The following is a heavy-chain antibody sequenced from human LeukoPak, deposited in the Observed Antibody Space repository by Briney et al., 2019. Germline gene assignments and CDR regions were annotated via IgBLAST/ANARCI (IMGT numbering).Heavy chain of an antibody. Sequence: GGSLRLSCAASGFSFSSYSMNWVRQAPGKGLEWVSSISSSSSYIYYPDSLKGRFTIPRDNAKNSLYLQMNNLRAEDTAVYYCARDLNSGYSHDYWGQGTLVTVSS. D-gene: IGHD5-12*01. CDR3: ARDLNSGYSHDY. CDR1: GFSFSSYS. J-gene: IGHJ4*02. CDR2: ISSSSSYI. V-gene: IGHV3-21*01.